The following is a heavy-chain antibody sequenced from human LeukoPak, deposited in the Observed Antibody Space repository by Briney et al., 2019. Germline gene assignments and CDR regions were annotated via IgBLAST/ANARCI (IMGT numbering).Heavy chain of an antibody. CDR1: GYNFTSYG. J-gene: IGHJ4*02. Sequence: ASVKVSCKASGYNFTSYGISWVRQAPGQGLEWMGWISAYNGNTNYAQKLQDRVTMTTDTSTSTAYMELRSLRSDDTAVYYCARDGYYDILTGYYILGAYFDYWGQGTLVTVSS. D-gene: IGHD3-9*01. CDR2: ISAYNGNT. CDR3: ARDGYYDILTGYYILGAYFDY. V-gene: IGHV1-18*01.